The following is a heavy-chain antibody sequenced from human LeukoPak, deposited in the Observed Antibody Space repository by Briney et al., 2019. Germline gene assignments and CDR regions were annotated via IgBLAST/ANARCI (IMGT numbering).Heavy chain of an antibody. CDR3: ARTNYYFYYMDV. V-gene: IGHV4-39*01. D-gene: IGHD2-8*01. J-gene: IGHJ6*03. CDR2: IYYSGST. CDR1: GGSINGNDYY. Sequence: SETLSLTCTVSGGSINGNDYYWGWIRQPPGKGLEWIGSIYYSGSTYFNPSLKSRVTISVDTSKNQFFLRLSSVTAADTAMYYCARTNYYFYYMDVWGRGTTVTVSS.